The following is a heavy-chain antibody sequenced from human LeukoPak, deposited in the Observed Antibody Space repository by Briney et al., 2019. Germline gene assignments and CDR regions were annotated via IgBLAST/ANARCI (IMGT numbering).Heavy chain of an antibody. CDR1: GYTFTSYG. V-gene: IGHV1-69*04. J-gene: IGHJ4*02. Sequence: ASVKVSCKASGYTFTSYGISWVRQAPGQGLEWMGRIIPILGIANYAQKFQGRVTITADKSTSTAYMDLSSLRSEDTAVYYCARDLPPYYFDYWGQGTLVTVSS. CDR2: IIPILGIA. CDR3: ARDLPPYYFDY.